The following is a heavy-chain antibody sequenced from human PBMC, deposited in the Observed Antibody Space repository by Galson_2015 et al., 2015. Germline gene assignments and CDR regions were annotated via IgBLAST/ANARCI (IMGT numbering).Heavy chain of an antibody. CDR3: AREGALYDSSGYYRY. D-gene: IGHD3-22*01. CDR2: INPSGGST. V-gene: IGHV1-46*01. CDR1: GYTFTSYY. J-gene: IGHJ4*02. Sequence: SVKVSCKASGYTFTSYYMHWVRQAPGQGLEWMGIINPSGGSTSYAQKFQGRVTMTRDTSTSTVYMELCSLRSEDTAVYYCAREGALYDSSGYYRYWGQGTLVTVSS.